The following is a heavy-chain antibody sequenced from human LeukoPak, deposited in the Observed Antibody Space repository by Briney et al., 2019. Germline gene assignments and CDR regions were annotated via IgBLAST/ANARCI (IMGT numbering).Heavy chain of an antibody. Sequence: GGSLRLSCAASGFTFSSYSTNWVRQAPGKGLEWVSYISSSSSTIYYADSVKGRFTISRDNAKNSLYLQMNSLRAEDTAVYYCARAYYDSSGYYYFDYWGQGTLVTVSS. CDR1: GFTFSSYS. CDR2: ISSSSSTI. D-gene: IGHD3-22*01. J-gene: IGHJ4*02. CDR3: ARAYYDSSGYYYFDY. V-gene: IGHV3-48*01.